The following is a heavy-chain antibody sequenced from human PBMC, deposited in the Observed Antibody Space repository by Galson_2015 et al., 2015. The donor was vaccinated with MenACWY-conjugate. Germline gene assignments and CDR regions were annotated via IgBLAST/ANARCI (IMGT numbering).Heavy chain of an antibody. D-gene: IGHD3-3*01. CDR2: IRSDGSND. CDR1: GFSFRNYG. CDR3: AKWAGQTYAFSSGPFDH. V-gene: IGHV3-30*02. J-gene: IGHJ4*02. Sequence: SLRLSCAASGFSFRNYGMHWVRQAPGRGLEWVAFIRSDGSNDKYLESVKGRFTISRDNSKNTLYLQMSTLRAEDTAVYYCAKWAGQTYAFSSGPFDHWGQGTLVIVSS.